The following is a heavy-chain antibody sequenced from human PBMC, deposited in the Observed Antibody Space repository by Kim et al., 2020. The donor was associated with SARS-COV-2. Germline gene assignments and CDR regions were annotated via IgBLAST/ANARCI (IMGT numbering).Heavy chain of an antibody. D-gene: IGHD2-8*01. J-gene: IGHJ5*02. V-gene: IGHV4-31*02. CDR3: ARECRYPISRWFDP. Sequence: PSLKSRVTISVDTAKNRFSLKQSSVTAADTAVDYCARECRYPISRWFDPWGQGTLVTVSS.